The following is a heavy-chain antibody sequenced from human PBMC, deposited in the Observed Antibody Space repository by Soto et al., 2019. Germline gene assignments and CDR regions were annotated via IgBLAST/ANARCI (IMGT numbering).Heavy chain of an antibody. CDR1: GGSISSYY. V-gene: IGHV4-59*08. D-gene: IGHD3-10*01. CDR3: AVRGVIGKYYYYYYMDV. J-gene: IGHJ6*03. CDR2: IYYSGST. Sequence: SETLSLTCTVSGGSISSYYWSWIRQPPGKGLEWIGYIYYSGSTNYNPSLKSRVTISVDTSKNQFSLKLSSVTAADTAVYYCAVRGVIGKYYYYYYMDVWGKGTTVTVSS.